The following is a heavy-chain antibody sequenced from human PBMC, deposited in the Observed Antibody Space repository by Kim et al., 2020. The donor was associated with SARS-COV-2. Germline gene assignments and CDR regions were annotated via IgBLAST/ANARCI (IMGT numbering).Heavy chain of an antibody. Sequence: RFTISRDKSKNTLYLQMNSLRDEDTAVYYCAKDLIIKGEYYYDSIDAFDIWGQGTMVTVSS. J-gene: IGHJ3*02. CDR3: AKDLIIKGEYYYDSIDAFDI. V-gene: IGHV3-23*03. D-gene: IGHD3-22*01.